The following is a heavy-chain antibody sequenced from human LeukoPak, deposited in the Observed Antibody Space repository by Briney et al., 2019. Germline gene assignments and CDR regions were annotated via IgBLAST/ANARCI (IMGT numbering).Heavy chain of an antibody. J-gene: IGHJ4*02. V-gene: IGHV3-23*01. CDR1: GFTFSRYW. CDR3: AKEVDYGDYFDY. Sequence: GGSLRLSCAASGFTFSRYWMSWVRQAPGKGLEWVSGISASGYTTYYTDSVKGRFTISRDNSKNTLYLHMNSLRAEDTAVYYCAKEVDYGDYFDYWGQGTLVTVSS. CDR2: ISASGYTT. D-gene: IGHD4-17*01.